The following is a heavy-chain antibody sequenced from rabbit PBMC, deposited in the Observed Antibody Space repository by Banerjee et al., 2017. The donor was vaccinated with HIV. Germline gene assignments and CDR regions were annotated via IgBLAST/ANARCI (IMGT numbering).Heavy chain of an antibody. CDR1: GFSLSIYE. V-gene: IGHV1S40*01. Sequence: QSLEESGGDLVKPGAFLTLTCTASGFSLSIYEMCWVRQAPGKGLEWIACSYAGSSGSTYYANWAKGRFTISKTSSTTVTLQMTSLTAADTATYFCARDLAGVVGWNLNLWGPGTLVTVS. D-gene: IGHD4-1*01. CDR2: SYAGSSGST. CDR3: ARDLAGVVGWNLNL. J-gene: IGHJ4*01.